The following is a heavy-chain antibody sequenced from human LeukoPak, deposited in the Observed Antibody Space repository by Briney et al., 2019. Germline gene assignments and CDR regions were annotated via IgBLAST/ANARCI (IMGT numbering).Heavy chain of an antibody. CDR2: IYYSGST. J-gene: IGHJ4*02. Sequence: KTSETLSLTRTVSAGSLSSYYWTWIRQPPGKGLGWIGYIYYSGSTNYNPSLKSRVTISLDTSKSQFSLKLSSVTAADTAVYYCARDRVYGDEPRFDYWGQGTLVTVSS. D-gene: IGHD4-17*01. CDR3: ARDRVYGDEPRFDY. V-gene: IGHV4-59*01. CDR1: AGSLSSYY.